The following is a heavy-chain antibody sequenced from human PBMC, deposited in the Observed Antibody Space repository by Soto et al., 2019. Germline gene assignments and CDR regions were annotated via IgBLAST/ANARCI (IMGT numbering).Heavy chain of an antibody. V-gene: IGHV4-59*01. D-gene: IGHD2-8*01. CDR2: IYYSGST. Sequence: ETLSLTCTVSGGSISSYYWSWIRQPPGKGLEWIGYIYYSGSTNYNPSLKSRVTISVDTSKNQFSLKLSSVTAADTAVYYCARVRCTNGVCYTVRFDAFDIWGQGTMVTVSS. J-gene: IGHJ3*02. CDR1: GGSISSYY. CDR3: ARVRCTNGVCYTVRFDAFDI.